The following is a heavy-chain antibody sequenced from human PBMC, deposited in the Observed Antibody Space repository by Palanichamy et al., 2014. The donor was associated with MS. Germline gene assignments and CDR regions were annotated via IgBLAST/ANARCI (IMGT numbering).Heavy chain of an antibody. Sequence: GGSLRLSCAASGFTFSTYAMSWVRQGSREGGWSGVSAISGGGGTYYADSVKGRFTISRDNSKNTLYLQMNSLRAEDTAVYYCATHYGANSVGQSYSDYWGQGTLVTVSS. CDR2: ISGGGGT. J-gene: IGHJ4*02. CDR1: GFTFSTYA. CDR3: ATHYGANSVGQSYSDY. V-gene: IGHV3-23*01. D-gene: IGHD4-23*01.